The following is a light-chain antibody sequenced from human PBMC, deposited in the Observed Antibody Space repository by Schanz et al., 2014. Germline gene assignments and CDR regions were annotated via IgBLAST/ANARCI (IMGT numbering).Light chain of an antibody. J-gene: IGKJ1*01. CDR2: GAS. Sequence: EIVMTQSPATLSVSPGERATLSCRASHSVSSYLAWYQQKPGQAPRLLIYGASTRATGIPDRFSGSGSGSDFTLTISRLEPEDFAVYYCQQYNYWPRTFGQGTKVDIK. CDR3: QQYNYWPRT. V-gene: IGKV3D-15*01. CDR1: HSVSSY.